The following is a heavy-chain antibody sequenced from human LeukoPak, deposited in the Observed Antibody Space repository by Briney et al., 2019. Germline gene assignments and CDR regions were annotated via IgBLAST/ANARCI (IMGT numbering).Heavy chain of an antibody. Sequence: ASVKVSCKASGYTFTDYYMHWVRQAPGQGLEWMAWINPKSGGTNYAQKFQGRVTMTRDTSISTAYMELRGLTSDDTAVYFCARDLNLDYSDSWGQGTLVTVSS. CDR2: INPKSGGT. V-gene: IGHV1-2*02. J-gene: IGHJ4*02. D-gene: IGHD1-14*01. CDR1: GYTFTDYY. CDR3: ARDLNLDYSDS.